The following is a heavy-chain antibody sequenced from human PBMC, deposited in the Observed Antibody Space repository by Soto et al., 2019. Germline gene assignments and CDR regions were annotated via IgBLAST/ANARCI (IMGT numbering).Heavy chain of an antibody. V-gene: IGHV2-5*01. Sequence: QITLKESGPTLVKPTQTLTLTCTFSGFSLSTSGVGVGWIRQPPGKALEWLALIYWNDDKRYSPSLKSRITITTDTSKNQVVLTMTNMDPVDTATYYCARILYGSGSYPYYFDYWGQGTLVTVSS. CDR2: IYWNDDK. D-gene: IGHD3-10*01. J-gene: IGHJ4*02. CDR3: ARILYGSGSYPYYFDY. CDR1: GFSLSTSGVG.